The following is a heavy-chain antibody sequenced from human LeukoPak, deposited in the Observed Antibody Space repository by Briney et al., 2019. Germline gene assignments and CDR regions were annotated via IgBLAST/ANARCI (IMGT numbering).Heavy chain of an antibody. V-gene: IGHV4-59*01. D-gene: IGHD5-18*01. CDR2: IYYSGST. CDR3: ARVDTAMVIDY. Sequence: KSSETLSLTCTVSGGSISSYYWSWIRQPPGKGLEWIGYIYYSGSTNYNPSLKSRVTISVDTSKNQSSLKLSSVTAADTAVYYCARVDTAMVIDYWGQGTLVTVPS. J-gene: IGHJ4*02. CDR1: GGSISSYY.